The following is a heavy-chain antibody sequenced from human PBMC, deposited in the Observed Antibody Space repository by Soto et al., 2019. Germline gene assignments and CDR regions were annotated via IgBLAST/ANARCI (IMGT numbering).Heavy chain of an antibody. CDR2: ISASGGTA. V-gene: IGHV3-23*01. J-gene: IGHJ5*01. CDR3: AKLTYPSDSTGYYYERVSGWIDS. D-gene: IGHD3-22*01. Sequence: EVQLLESGEGLIQPGGSLRLSCAASGFTFSSYAMSWVRQAPGKGLEWVSGISASGGTANLADSVEGRCTISRDNSKSTLYLQMNSLRAEDTAVYYCAKLTYPSDSTGYYYERVSGWIDSWGQGTLVTVSS. CDR1: GFTFSSYA.